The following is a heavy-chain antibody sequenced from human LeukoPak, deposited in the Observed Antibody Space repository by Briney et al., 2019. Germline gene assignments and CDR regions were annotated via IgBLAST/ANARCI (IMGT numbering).Heavy chain of an antibody. J-gene: IGHJ2*01. Sequence: SETLSLTCIVSGGSISSYYWSWIRQPPGKGLEWIGYIHYSGITKYNPSLKSRVTISVDTSKNQFSLKLSSVTAADTAVYYCARHRGYWYFDLWGRGTLVTVSS. V-gene: IGHV4-59*08. CDR1: GGSISSYY. CDR3: ARHRGYWYFDL. CDR2: IHYSGIT.